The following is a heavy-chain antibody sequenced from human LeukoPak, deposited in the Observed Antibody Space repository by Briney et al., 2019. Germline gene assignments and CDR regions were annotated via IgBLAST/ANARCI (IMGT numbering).Heavy chain of an antibody. D-gene: IGHD6-6*01. CDR1: GGSISSYY. V-gene: IGHV4-59*08. CDR2: IYYSGST. Sequence: KPSETLSLTCTVSGGSISSYYWSWIRQPPGKGLEWIGYIYYSGSTNYNPSLKSRVTISVDTSKNQFSLKLSSVTAADTAVYYCASAARGSFHFDYWGQGTLVTVSS. J-gene: IGHJ4*02. CDR3: ASAARGSFHFDY.